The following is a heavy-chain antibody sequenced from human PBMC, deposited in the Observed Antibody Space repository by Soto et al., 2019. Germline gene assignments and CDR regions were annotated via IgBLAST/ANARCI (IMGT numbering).Heavy chain of an antibody. CDR3: AKDRGGRGNEIDQ. Sequence: GGSLRLSCAASGFTFSSSAMSWVRQAPGKGPEWVSTISPSGDKTYQGDSAKGRFTISRDNSKNTLYLRMNSLRGDDTAVYYCAKDRGGRGNEIDQWGQGALVTVSS. CDR2: ISPSGDKT. V-gene: IGHV3-23*01. D-gene: IGHD2-15*01. J-gene: IGHJ4*02. CDR1: GFTFSSSA.